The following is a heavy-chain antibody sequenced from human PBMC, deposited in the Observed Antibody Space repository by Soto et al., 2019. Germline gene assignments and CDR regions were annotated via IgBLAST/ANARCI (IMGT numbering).Heavy chain of an antibody. D-gene: IGHD2-2*01. V-gene: IGHV5-51*01. CDR1: GYSFTIYW. Sequence: PGESLKISCQTSGYSFTIYWIGWVRQMPGKGMEWMGNIYPYDSDTRYSPSFQGQVTISADTYITTAYLQWSGLRASDTAMYFCARHLVGSTRGNFDYWGQGTLVTVSS. CDR2: IYPYDSDT. CDR3: ARHLVGSTRGNFDY. J-gene: IGHJ4*01.